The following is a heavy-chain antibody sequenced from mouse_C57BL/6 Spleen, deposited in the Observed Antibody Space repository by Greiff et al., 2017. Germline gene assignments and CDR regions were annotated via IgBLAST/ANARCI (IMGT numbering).Heavy chain of an antibody. CDR2: INPGSGGT. CDR3: ARRGGSSYVWYFDV. CDR1: GYAFTNYL. V-gene: IGHV1-54*01. D-gene: IGHD1-1*01. Sequence: VQGVESGAELVRPGTSVKVSCKASGYAFTNYLIEWVKQRPGQGLEWIGVINPGSGGTNYNEKFKGKATLTADKASSTAYMQLSSLTSEDSAVYFCARRGGSSYVWYFDVWGTGTTVTVSS. J-gene: IGHJ1*03.